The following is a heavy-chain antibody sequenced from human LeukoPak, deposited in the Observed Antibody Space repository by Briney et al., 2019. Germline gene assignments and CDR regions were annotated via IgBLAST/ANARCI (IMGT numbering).Heavy chain of an antibody. CDR2: IYPGDFDT. D-gene: IGHD1-26*01. Sequence: GESLKISCKGSGYSFTSYWIGWVRQMPGKGLEWMGIIYPGDFDTRYSPSFQGQVTISADKSISTAYLQWSSLKASDTAMYYCARHTKEEGGSYYVDYWGQGTLVTVSS. CDR1: GYSFTSYW. J-gene: IGHJ4*02. CDR3: ARHTKEEGGSYYVDY. V-gene: IGHV5-51*01.